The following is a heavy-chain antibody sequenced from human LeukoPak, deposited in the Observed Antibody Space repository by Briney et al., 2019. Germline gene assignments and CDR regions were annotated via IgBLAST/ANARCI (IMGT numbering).Heavy chain of an antibody. CDR3: AKAPGVVSPVDY. CDR1: GFTFSSYG. V-gene: IGHV3-30*18. CDR2: ISYDGSNK. J-gene: IGHJ4*02. Sequence: SGRSLRLSCAASGFTFSSYGMHWVRQAPGKGLEWVAVISYDGSNKYYADSVKGRFTISRDNSKNTLYLQMNSLRAEDTAVYYCAKAPGVVSPVDYWGQGTLVTVSS. D-gene: IGHD2-15*01.